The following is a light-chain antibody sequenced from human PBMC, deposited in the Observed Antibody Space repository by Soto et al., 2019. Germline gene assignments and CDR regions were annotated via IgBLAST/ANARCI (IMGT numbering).Light chain of an antibody. CDR2: WAT. CDR1: QTILYNSDNKNY. Sequence: DIVMTQSPDSLAVSLGEGATITCKSSQTILYNSDNKNYLNWYQQKPGQPPKLLIHWATTREFGVPDRFSGSGSETDFTLTISNLQAEDVAVYYCQQCYSSPPTFGQGTKVDIK. CDR3: QQCYSSPPT. V-gene: IGKV4-1*01. J-gene: IGKJ1*01.